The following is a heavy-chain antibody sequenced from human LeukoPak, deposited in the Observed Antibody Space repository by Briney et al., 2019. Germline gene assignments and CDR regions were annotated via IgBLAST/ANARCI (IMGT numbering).Heavy chain of an antibody. CDR1: GYTFTSYG. CDR2: ISAYNGNT. J-gene: IGHJ5*02. D-gene: IGHD3-10*01. CDR3: ARDRYMVRGVIRWFDP. Sequence: ASVKVSCKASGYTFTSYGISWVRQAPGQGLEWMGWISAYNGNTNYAQKLQGRVTMTTDTSTGTAYMELRSLRSDDTAVYYCARDRYMVRGVIRWFDPWGQGTLVTVSS. V-gene: IGHV1-18*04.